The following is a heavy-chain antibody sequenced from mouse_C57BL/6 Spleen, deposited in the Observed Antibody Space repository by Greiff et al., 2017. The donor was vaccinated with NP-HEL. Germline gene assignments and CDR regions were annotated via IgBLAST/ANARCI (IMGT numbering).Heavy chain of an antibody. D-gene: IGHD2-4*01. V-gene: IGHV2-2*01. CDR2: IWSGGST. CDR1: GFSLTSYG. J-gene: IGHJ4*01. CDR3: ARNCDYDDYYAMDY. Sequence: QVHVKQSGPGLVQPSQSLSITCTVSGFSLTSYGVHWVRQSPGKGLEWLGVIWSGGSTDYNAAFISRLSISKDNSKSQVFFKMNSLQADDTAIYYCARNCDYDDYYAMDYWGQGTSVTVSS.